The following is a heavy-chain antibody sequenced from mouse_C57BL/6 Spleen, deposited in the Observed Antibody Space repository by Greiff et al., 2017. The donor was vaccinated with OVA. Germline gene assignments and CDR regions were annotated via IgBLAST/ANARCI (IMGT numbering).Heavy chain of an antibody. V-gene: IGHV1-15*01. CDR2: IDPETGGT. J-gene: IGHJ3*01. Sequence: VKLMESGAELVRPGASVTLSCKASGYTFTDYEMHWVKQTPVHGLEWIGAIDPETGGTAYTQKFKGKAILTADKSSSTAYMELRSMTSEDSAVYYCTRWALGFAYWGQGTLVTVSA. CDR1: GYTFTDYE. CDR3: TRWALGFAY. D-gene: IGHD4-1*01.